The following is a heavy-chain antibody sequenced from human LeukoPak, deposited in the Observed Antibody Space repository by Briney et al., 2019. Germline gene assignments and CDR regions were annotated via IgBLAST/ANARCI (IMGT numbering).Heavy chain of an antibody. Sequence: SETLSLTCTVSGGSINYYYWMWIRQPPGKGLEWIGYIYYSGGTHYNPSLKSRVTMLVDTSKNQFSLKLTAVTAADTAVYYCARQNDYIHDYWGQGTLVTVSS. CDR2: IYYSGGT. V-gene: IGHV4-59*01. J-gene: IGHJ4*02. CDR1: GGSINYYY. D-gene: IGHD4-11*01. CDR3: ARQNDYIHDY.